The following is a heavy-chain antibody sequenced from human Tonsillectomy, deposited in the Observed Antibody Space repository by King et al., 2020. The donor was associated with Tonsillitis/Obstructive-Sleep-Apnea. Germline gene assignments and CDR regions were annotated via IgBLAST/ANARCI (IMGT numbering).Heavy chain of an antibody. J-gene: IGHJ3*02. CDR1: GGSISSFY. V-gene: IGHV4-59*01. CDR3: AREGLRDAFDI. Sequence: QLQESGPGLVKPSETLSLTCTVSGGSISSFYWSWIRQPPGKGLECIGYIYYIGSTNYNPSLKSRVTISVGTSKNQFSLKLSSVTGADTAVYYCAREGLRDAFDIWGQGTMVTVSS. D-gene: IGHD5-12*01. CDR2: IYYIGST.